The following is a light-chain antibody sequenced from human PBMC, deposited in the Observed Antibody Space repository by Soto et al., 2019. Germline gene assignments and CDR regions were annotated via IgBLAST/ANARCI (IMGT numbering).Light chain of an antibody. J-gene: IGLJ1*01. CDR1: SSDVGGYNY. CDR2: EVN. Sequence: QSVLTQPLSASGSPGQSVAISCTGTSSDVGGYNYVSWYQQHPGKAPKLMIYEVNKRPSGVPDRFSGSKSGNTASLTVSGLQAEDEADYYCSSYAGSSNVFGTGTTVTVL. V-gene: IGLV2-8*01. CDR3: SSYAGSSNV.